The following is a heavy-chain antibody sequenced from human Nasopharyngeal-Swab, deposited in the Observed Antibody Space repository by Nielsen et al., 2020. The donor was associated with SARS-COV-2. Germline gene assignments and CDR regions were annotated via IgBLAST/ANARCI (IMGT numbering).Heavy chain of an antibody. CDR2: IGGSGGTT. J-gene: IGHJ4*02. V-gene: IGHV3-23*01. Sequence: GGSLRLSCAASGFTFDDYAMHWVRQAPGKGLEWVSVIGGSGGTTSYADSVKGRFTISRDNSKNTVDLQMDSLRAEDTAVYYCAKDHDSSGSYFDYWGQGTLVTVSS. CDR3: AKDHDSSGSYFDY. D-gene: IGHD3-22*01. CDR1: GFTFDDYA.